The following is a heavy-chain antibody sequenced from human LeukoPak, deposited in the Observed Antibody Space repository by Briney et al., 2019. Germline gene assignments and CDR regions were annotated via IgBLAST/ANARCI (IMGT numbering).Heavy chain of an antibody. CDR1: GFTFSSYG. CDR2: ISYDGSNK. CDR3: AKAGSYPSGDYFDY. D-gene: IGHD1-26*01. V-gene: IGHV3-30*18. Sequence: GSLRLSCAASGFTFSSYGMHWVRQAPGKGLEWVAVISYDGSNKYYADSVKGRFTISRDNSKNTLYLQMNSLRAEDTAVYYCAKAGSYPSGDYFDYWGQGTLVTVSS. J-gene: IGHJ4*02.